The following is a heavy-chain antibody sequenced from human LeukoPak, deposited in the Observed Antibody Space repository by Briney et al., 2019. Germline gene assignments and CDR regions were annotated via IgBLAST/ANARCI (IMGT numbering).Heavy chain of an antibody. J-gene: IGHJ4*02. CDR1: GFTFSDYG. CDR3: AEGGQWLSPGIDY. Sequence: GGSLRLSCAASGFTFSDYGMHWAGQGPGKGLEWVAFIRYDGSDEYYADSVKGRFTISRDNSKNTLYLQMNSLRAEDTAVYYCAEGGQWLSPGIDYWGQGTLVTVSS. D-gene: IGHD6-19*01. V-gene: IGHV3-30*02. CDR2: IRYDGSDE.